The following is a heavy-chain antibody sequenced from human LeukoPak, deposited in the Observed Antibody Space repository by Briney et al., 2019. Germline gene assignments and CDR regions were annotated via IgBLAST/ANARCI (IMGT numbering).Heavy chain of an antibody. V-gene: IGHV3-53*01. J-gene: IGHJ4*02. CDR3: ARADTYYDFWSGYTPHYYFDY. Sequence: GGSLRLSCAASGFTVSSNYMSWVRQAPGKGLEWVSVIYSGGSTYYADSVKGRFTISRDNSKNQVYLQMNSLRARDTAVYYCARADTYYDFWSGYTPHYYFDYWGQGTLVTVSS. D-gene: IGHD3-3*01. CDR2: IYSGGST. CDR1: GFTVSSNY.